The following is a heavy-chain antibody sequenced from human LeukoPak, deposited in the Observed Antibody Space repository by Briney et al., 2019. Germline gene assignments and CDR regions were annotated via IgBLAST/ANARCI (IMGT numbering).Heavy chain of an antibody. CDR1: GYTFTGYF. CDR3: ARDSVGCSSTNCPNDYYYYMDV. Sequence: ASVKVSCKTSGYTFTGYFMHWVRQAPGQGLEWMGWINPNSGGTNYAQKFQGRVTMTRDTSISTAYMELSRLRSDDTAVYYCARDSVGCSSTNCPNDYYYYMDVWGKGTTVTISS. D-gene: IGHD2-2*01. J-gene: IGHJ6*03. CDR2: INPNSGGT. V-gene: IGHV1-2*02.